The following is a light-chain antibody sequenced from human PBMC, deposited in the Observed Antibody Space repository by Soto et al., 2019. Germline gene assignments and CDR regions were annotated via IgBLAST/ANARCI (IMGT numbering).Light chain of an antibody. CDR3: QSYGDNNQV. CDR1: SGSIASNY. CDR2: EDN. J-gene: IGLJ3*02. Sequence: NFLLTQPHSVSESPGKTVTICCTGSSGSIASNYVQWFQQRPGSAPTTVIYEDNKRPSGVPDRFSGSIDSSSNSASLTISGLKTEDEADYYCQSYGDNNQVFGGGTKVTVL. V-gene: IGLV6-57*02.